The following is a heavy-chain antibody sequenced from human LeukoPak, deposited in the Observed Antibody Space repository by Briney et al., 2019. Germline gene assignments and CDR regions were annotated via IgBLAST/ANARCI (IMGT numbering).Heavy chain of an antibody. J-gene: IGHJ6*02. CDR3: ARTYGFWSGTFGGYYYGMDV. CDR2: IYYSGST. CDR1: GGSISSYY. Sequence: PSETLSLTCTVSGGSISSYYWSWIRQPPGKGLEWIGYIYYSGSTNYNPSLKSRVTISVDTSKNQFSLKLSSVTAADTAVYYCARTYGFWSGTFGGYYYGMDVWGQGTTVTVSS. D-gene: IGHD3-3*01. V-gene: IGHV4-59*01.